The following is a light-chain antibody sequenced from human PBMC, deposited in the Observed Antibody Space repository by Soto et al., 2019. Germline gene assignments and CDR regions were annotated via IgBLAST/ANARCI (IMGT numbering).Light chain of an antibody. J-gene: IGKJ2*01. CDR3: QQSYSTPHT. Sequence: DIQMTQSPSSLSASVGDRVTITCRASQRISSYLNWYQQKPGKAPKLLIYGASSLQSGVPSRFSGSGSGTDFTLTISSLQPEDFATYYCQQSYSTPHTFXQGTKVDIK. CDR2: GAS. CDR1: QRISSY. V-gene: IGKV1-39*01.